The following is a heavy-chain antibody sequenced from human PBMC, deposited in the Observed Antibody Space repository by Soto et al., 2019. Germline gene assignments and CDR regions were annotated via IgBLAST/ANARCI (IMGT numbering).Heavy chain of an antibody. D-gene: IGHD2-21*02. CDR3: ARDLPIVVVTATDNWYFDL. CDR1: GGTFSSYT. J-gene: IGHJ2*01. CDR2: IIPILGIA. V-gene: IGHV1-69*04. Sequence: GASVKVSCKASGGTFSSYTISWVRQAPGQGLEWMGRIIPILGIANYAQKFQGRVTITADKSTSTAYMELSSLRSEDTAVYYCARDLPIVVVTATDNWYFDLWGRGTLVTVSS.